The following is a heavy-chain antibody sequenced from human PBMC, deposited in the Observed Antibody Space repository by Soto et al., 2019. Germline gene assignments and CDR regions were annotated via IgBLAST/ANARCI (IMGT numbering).Heavy chain of an antibody. Sequence: PSETLPLTCAVYGGSFIGYYRSWIRQPPGKGLEWIREINHSRSTNHNPSLKSPVTISVDTSKSQFSLKLSSVTAADTAVFYCARARREVVLPGARCFDYWGQGTLFTVSS. J-gene: IGHJ4*02. CDR3: ARARREVVLPGARCFDY. D-gene: IGHD2-2*01. V-gene: IGHV4-34*01. CDR2: INHSRST. CDR1: GGSFIGYY.